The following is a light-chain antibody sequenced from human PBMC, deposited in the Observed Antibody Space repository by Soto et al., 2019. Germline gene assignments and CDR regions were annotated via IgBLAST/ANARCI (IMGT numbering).Light chain of an antibody. V-gene: IGLV2-14*01. CDR1: SSDVGGYNY. J-gene: IGLJ3*02. CDR2: EVS. Sequence: QSALTQPASVSGSPGQSITISCTGTSSDVGGYNYVSWFQQHPGKAPKLKIYEVSNRPSGVSNCFSGSKSGNTASLTISELQAEDEADYYCTSFTTISTWVFGGGTKLTVL. CDR3: TSFTTISTWV.